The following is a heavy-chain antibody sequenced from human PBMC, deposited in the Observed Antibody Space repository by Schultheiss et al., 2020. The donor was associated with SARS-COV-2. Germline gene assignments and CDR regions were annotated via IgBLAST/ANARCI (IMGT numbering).Heavy chain of an antibody. J-gene: IGHJ4*02. CDR3: VRGVGSF. Sequence: GGSLRLSCAASGFTFSSNYLSWVRQAPGKGLEWVSGINWNGGSTGYADSVKGRFTISRDNAKNTLYLQMNSLTAEDTAVYYCVRGVGSFGGQGTLVTVSS. D-gene: IGHD1-26*01. CDR1: GFTFSSNY. V-gene: IGHV3-20*04. CDR2: INWNGGST.